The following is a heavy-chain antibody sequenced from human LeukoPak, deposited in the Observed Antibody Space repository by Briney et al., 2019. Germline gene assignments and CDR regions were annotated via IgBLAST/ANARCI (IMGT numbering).Heavy chain of an antibody. CDR2: IYSGDNT. CDR3: ARYCGGDCYGMDV. J-gene: IGHJ6*02. CDR1: GFTVSSNY. D-gene: IGHD2-21*02. V-gene: IGHV3-53*01. Sequence: GGSLRLSCAASGFTVSSNYMSWVRQAPGKGLECVSVIYSGDNTYYADSVKGRFTISRDNPKNSLYLQMNSLRAEDTAVYYCARYCGGDCYGMDVWGQGTTVTVSS.